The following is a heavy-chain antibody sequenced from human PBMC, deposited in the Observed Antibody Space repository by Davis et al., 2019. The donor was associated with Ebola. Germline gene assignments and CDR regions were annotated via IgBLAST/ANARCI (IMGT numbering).Heavy chain of an antibody. J-gene: IGHJ3*02. CDR3: AREGGRYYDSSGYVFDI. CDR2: INPITGGT. V-gene: IGHV1-46*01. CDR1: GYRLTSYY. Sequence: ASVKVSCKASGYRLTSYYMHWVRQAPGQGLEWMGIINPITGGTSYAQNLQVRVNMTRDTSTSTVYMELSSLRSEDTAVYYCAREGGRYYDSSGYVFDIWGQGTMVKVSS. D-gene: IGHD3-22*01.